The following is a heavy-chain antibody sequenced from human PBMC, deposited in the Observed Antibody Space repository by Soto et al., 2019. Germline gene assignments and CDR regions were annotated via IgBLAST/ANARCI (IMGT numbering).Heavy chain of an antibody. V-gene: IGHV1-69*13. D-gene: IGHD4-17*01. Sequence: SVKVSCKVSGGTFSSYALSWVRQAPGQGLEWMGGIIPLFESANYAQKFQDRVTITADESTSTAYMELSSLRSDDTAVYYCARDADYGDYDVRNFRQPSDYWGQGTLVTVSS. J-gene: IGHJ4*02. CDR3: ARDADYGDYDVRNFRQPSDY. CDR2: IIPLFESA. CDR1: GGTFSSYA.